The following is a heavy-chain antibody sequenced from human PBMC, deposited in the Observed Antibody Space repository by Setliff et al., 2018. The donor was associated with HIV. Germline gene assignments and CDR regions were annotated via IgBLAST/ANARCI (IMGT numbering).Heavy chain of an antibody. V-gene: IGHV1-2*06. CDR1: GYTFTAYY. Sequence: ASVKVSCKASGYTFTAYYIHWVRQAPGHELQLMGRIEPSSGGTNYIQKFQGRVTITRDTSIYTVYMELTGLTSDDTAVYYCARQDHSSVNTGSLYAFDVWGQGTMVT. CDR2: IEPSSGGT. D-gene: IGHD2-8*02. J-gene: IGHJ3*01. CDR3: ARQDHSSVNTGSLYAFDV.